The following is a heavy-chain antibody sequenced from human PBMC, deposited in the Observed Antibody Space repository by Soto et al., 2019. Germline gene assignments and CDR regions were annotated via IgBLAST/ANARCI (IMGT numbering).Heavy chain of an antibody. CDR3: ARVGNQWLVQGAFDI. Sequence: GGSLRLSCAASGFTFSSYWMHWVRQAPGKGLVWVSRINSDGSSTSYADSVKGRFTISRDNAKNTLYLQMNGLRAEDTAVYYCARVGNQWLVQGAFDIWGQGTMVTVSS. D-gene: IGHD6-19*01. J-gene: IGHJ3*02. V-gene: IGHV3-74*01. CDR1: GFTFSSYW. CDR2: INSDGSST.